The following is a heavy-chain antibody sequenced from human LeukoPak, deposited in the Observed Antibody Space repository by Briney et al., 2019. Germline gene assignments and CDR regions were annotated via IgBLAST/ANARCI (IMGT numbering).Heavy chain of an antibody. CDR1: GYTFSTYG. J-gene: IGHJ4*02. D-gene: IGHD6-19*01. V-gene: IGHV1-18*01. CDR2: ISTYNGNT. Sequence: ASVKVSCKASGYTFSTYGISWVRQAPGQGLEWMGWISTYNGNTEYAQQFQGRVTMTTDTPTSTAYMELRSLRSDDTAVYYCARDPPHSSGPNSPCFEYWGQGTLVTVSS. CDR3: ARDPPHSSGPNSPCFEY.